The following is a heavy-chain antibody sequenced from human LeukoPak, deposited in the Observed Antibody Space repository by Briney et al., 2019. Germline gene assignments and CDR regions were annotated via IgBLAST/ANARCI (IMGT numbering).Heavy chain of an antibody. V-gene: IGHV3-48*01. CDR1: GFTFSSYS. D-gene: IGHD6-19*01. Sequence: QAGGSLRLSCAASGFTFSSYSMTWVRQAPGKGLEWVSYISSSSSTIYYADSVKGRFTISRDNAKNSLYLQMNSLRAEDTAVYYCARTYSSGWYRPWGQGTLVTVSS. J-gene: IGHJ5*02. CDR3: ARTYSSGWYRP. CDR2: ISSSSSTI.